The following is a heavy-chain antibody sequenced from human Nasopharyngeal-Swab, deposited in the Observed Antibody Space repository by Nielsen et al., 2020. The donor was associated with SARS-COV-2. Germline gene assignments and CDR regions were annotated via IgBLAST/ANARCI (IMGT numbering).Heavy chain of an antibody. CDR1: GFTFSSYS. CDR2: ISSSSSTI. Sequence: GESLKISCAASGFTFSSYSMNWVRQAPGKGLEWVSYISSSSSTIYYADSVKGRFTISRDNAKNSLYLQMNSLRAEDTAVYYCARALFGVVIIPPHYGMDVWGQGTTVTVSS. CDR3: ARALFGVVIIPPHYGMDV. D-gene: IGHD3-3*01. V-gene: IGHV3-48*04. J-gene: IGHJ6*02.